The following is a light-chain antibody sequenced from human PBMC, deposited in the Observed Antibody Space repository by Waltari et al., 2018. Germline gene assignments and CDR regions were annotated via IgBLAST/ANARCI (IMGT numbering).Light chain of an antibody. J-gene: IGKJ4*01. CDR1: QSIGNY. V-gene: IGKV1-39*01. CDR3: QQGYSTPLT. Sequence: DIQMTQSPCSLSASVGDRGTITCRASQSIGNYLDWYKQKTGKTPKLLLDAASSLHRGVPQKFSGSGSEPDFTLTISSVQPEEFTTYYYQQGYSTPLTLGGGTQVE. CDR2: AAS.